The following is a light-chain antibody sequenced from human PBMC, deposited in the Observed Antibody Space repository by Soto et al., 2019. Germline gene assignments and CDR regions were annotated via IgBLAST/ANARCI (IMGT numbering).Light chain of an antibody. CDR3: SSYTGTYTYV. V-gene: IGLV2-14*01. CDR2: EVS. J-gene: IGLJ1*01. Sequence: QSALTQPASVSGSPGQSITISCTGTRSDVGDYNYVSWYQQHPGRVPKLLIYEVSDRPSGVSNRFSGSKSGNTASLTISGLQAEDEAHYYCSSYTGTYTYVFGTGTKLTVL. CDR1: RSDVGDYNY.